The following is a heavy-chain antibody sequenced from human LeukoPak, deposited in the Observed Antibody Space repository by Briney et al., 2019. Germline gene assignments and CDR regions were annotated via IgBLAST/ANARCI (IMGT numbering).Heavy chain of an antibody. Sequence: GGSLRLSCTASGFTFSDYYMSWIRQAPGKGLEWVSYITNSGTSTGYADSVKGRFPISRDNSKNTLYLQMNSLRPEDTAVYYCARGPNGSGNQNWFDPWGQGTLVTVSS. D-gene: IGHD3-10*01. CDR3: ARGPNGSGNQNWFDP. J-gene: IGHJ5*02. CDR2: ITNSGTST. CDR1: GFTFSDYY. V-gene: IGHV3-11*06.